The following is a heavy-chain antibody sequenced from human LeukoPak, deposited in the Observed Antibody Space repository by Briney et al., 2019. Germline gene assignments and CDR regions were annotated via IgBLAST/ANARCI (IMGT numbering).Heavy chain of an antibody. D-gene: IGHD5-18*01. J-gene: IGHJ4*02. CDR1: GGSISSSNW. Sequence: SGTLSLTCAVSGGSISSSNWGSWVRQPPGKGLEWIGEIYHSGSTNYNPSLKSRVTISVDKSKNQFSLKLSSVTAADTAVYYCARDSGYSYGYELRYFDYWGQGTLVTVSS. V-gene: IGHV4-4*02. CDR3: ARDSGYSYGYELRYFDY. CDR2: IYHSGST.